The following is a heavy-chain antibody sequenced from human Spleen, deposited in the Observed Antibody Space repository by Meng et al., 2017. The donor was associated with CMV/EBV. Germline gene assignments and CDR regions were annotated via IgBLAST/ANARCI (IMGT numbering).Heavy chain of an antibody. V-gene: IGHV3-23*01. CDR3: AKGSGSSSWYRGDY. D-gene: IGHD6-13*01. CDR1: GFSFSSYV. CDR2: ITGSGGGS. J-gene: IGHJ4*02. Sequence: GGSLRLSCAASGFSFSSYVLSWVRQAPGKGLEWVSCITGSGGGSTYADSVKGRFTISRDNSKNTMYLQMNSLTLEDTAVYYCAKGSGSSSWYRGDYWGQGTVVTVSS.